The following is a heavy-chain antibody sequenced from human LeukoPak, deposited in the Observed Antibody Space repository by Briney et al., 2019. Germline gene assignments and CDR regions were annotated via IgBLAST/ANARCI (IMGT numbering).Heavy chain of an antibody. J-gene: IGHJ4*02. V-gene: IGHV3-15*01. Sequence: GGSLRLSCAASGITFSNAWMTWVRQAPGKGLEWVGRIYKSSNGETTDYGAPVKGSFTMSRDDSKNTLYLQMNSLKTEETAVYYCTTYSSGSCPFWGQGTLVTVSS. CDR1: GITFSNAW. D-gene: IGHD6-19*01. CDR3: TTYSSGSCPF. CDR2: IYKSSNGETT.